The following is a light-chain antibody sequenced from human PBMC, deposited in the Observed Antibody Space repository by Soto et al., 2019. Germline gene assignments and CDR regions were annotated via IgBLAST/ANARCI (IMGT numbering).Light chain of an antibody. CDR1: QSVSSSY. J-gene: IGKJ4*01. CDR2: DAS. V-gene: IGKV3D-20*02. Sequence: EIVLTQSPGTLSLSPGERATLSCRASQSVSSSYLAWYQQKPGQAPRLLIYDASNRATGIPARFSGSGSGTDFTLTISSLEPEDFAVYYCQQRLNRPLTFGGGTKVEI. CDR3: QQRLNRPLT.